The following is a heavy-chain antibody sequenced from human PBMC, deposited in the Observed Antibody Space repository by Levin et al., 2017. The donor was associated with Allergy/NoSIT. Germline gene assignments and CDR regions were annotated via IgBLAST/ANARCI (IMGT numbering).Heavy chain of an antibody. Sequence: SETLSLTCAVSGGSVTMSKWWSWVRQPPGKGLEWIGEIYHSGSTNYNPSLESRVTISVDKSKNQFSLKLSSVTAADTALYYCASSVYYSLDYWGQGTLVTVSS. D-gene: IGHD3-22*01. CDR1: GGSVTMSKW. CDR2: IYHSGST. CDR3: ASSVYYSLDY. J-gene: IGHJ4*02. V-gene: IGHV4-4*02.